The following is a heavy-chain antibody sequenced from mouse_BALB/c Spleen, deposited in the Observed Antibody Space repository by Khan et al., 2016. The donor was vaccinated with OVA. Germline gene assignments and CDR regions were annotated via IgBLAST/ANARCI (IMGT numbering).Heavy chain of an antibody. D-gene: IGHD1-1*01. V-gene: IGHV1-15*01. CDR1: GYTFTDYE. J-gene: IGHJ2*01. CDR3: TRSYYVSGGFDY. CDR2: IDPETGGT. Sequence: QVQLKQSGAELVRPGASVTLSCKASGYTFTDYEMHWVKQTPVHGLEWIGAIDPETGGTAYNQKFKGKATLTADKSSSTAYMELRSLKAEESAVYYCTRSYYVSGGFDYWGQGTTLTVSA.